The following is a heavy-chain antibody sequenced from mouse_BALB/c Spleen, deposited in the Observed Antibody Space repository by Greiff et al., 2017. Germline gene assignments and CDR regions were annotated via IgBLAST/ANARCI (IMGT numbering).Heavy chain of an antibody. J-gene: IGHJ2*01. V-gene: IGHV3-6*02. CDR2: ISYDGSN. D-gene: IGHD1-2*01. CDR1: GYSITSGYY. Sequence: DVQLQESGPGLVKPSQSLSLTCSVTGYSITSGYYWNWIRQFPGNQLEWMGYISYDGSNNYNPSLKNRISITRDTSKNQFFLKLNSVTTEDTATYYCAIGDYGLFFDYWGQGTTLTVSS. CDR3: AIGDYGLFFDY.